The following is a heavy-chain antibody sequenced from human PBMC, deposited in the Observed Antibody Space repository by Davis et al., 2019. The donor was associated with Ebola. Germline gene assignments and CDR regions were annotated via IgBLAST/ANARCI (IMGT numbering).Heavy chain of an antibody. CDR3: ARDSTTVVSQKQFDY. V-gene: IGHV3-48*02. CDR1: GFTFSSYS. CDR2: ISSSSSTI. D-gene: IGHD4-23*01. J-gene: IGHJ4*02. Sequence: PAGSLRLSCAASGFTFSSYSMNWVRHAPGKGLEWVSYISSSSSTIYYADSVKGRFTISRENAKNSLYLQKNSLRDEDTAVYYCARDSTTVVSQKQFDYWGQGTLVTVSS.